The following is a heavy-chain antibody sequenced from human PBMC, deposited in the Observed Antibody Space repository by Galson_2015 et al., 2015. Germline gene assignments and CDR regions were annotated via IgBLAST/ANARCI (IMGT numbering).Heavy chain of an antibody. CDR1: GYTFTNYF. CDR2: INPSGAAT. Sequence: SVKVSCKASGYTFTNYFIQWVRQAPGQGLEWVGAINPSGAATFYAQKLQGRVTMTRDTPTSTVYVELSSLGSEDTAVYYCARELGGTYYFDYWVLGTLVPVSS. J-gene: IGHJ4*02. V-gene: IGHV1-46*04. CDR3: ARELGGTYYFDY. D-gene: IGHD3-10*01.